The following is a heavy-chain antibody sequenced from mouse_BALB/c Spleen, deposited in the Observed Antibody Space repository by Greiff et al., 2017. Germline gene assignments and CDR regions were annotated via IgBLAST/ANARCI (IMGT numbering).Heavy chain of an antibody. J-gene: IGHJ4*01. CDR3: ARRPYAMDY. CDR2: ISNGGGST. CDR1: GFTFSSYT. Sequence: DVKLVESGGGLVQPGGSLKLSCAASGFTFSSYTMSWVRQTPEKRLEWDAYISNGGGSTYYPDTVKGRFTISRDNAKNTLYLQMSSLKSEDTAMYYCARRPYAMDYWGQGTSVTVSS. V-gene: IGHV5-12-2*01.